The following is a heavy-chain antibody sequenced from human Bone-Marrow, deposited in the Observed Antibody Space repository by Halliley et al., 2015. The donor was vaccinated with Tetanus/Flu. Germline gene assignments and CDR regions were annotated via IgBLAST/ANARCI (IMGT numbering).Heavy chain of an antibody. CDR3: AKDRGIAVAGTAFDY. D-gene: IGHD6-19*01. V-gene: IGHV3-23*01. CDR2: GGST. J-gene: IGHJ4*02. Sequence: GGSTYHADPGKGRFTTSRDNSKNTLYLQMNSLRAEDAAVYYCAKDRGIAVAGTAFDYWGQGPLVTVSP.